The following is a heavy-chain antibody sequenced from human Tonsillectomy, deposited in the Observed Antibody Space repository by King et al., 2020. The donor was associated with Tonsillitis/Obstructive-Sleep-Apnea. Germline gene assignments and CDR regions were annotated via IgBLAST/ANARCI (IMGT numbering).Heavy chain of an antibody. Sequence: VQLQESGPGLVKPSETLSLTCTVSGGSVSSGSYYWSWIRQPPGKGLEWLGYIYYIGSTNYNPSLKSRVTISVDTSKNQFSLRLGHLTAADTAVYYCARLTPYCSSTSCYTPILDYWGQGTLVTVSS. V-gene: IGHV4-61*01. CDR3: ARLTPYCSSTSCYTPILDY. CDR1: GGSVSSGSYY. D-gene: IGHD2-2*02. CDR2: IYYIGST. J-gene: IGHJ4*02.